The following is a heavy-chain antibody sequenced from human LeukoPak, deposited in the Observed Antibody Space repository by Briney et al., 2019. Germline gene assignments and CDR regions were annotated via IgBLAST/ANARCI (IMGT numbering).Heavy chain of an antibody. V-gene: IGHV3-74*01. CDR3: ARVGYDSNGFDY. J-gene: IGHJ4*02. Sequence: GGSLRLSCVASGFTFSRYWMHWVRQAPGKGLVWVSRINSDGSSNIHADSEKGRSTISRDNAKQTLYLQMNSLRAEDTAVYYCARVGYDSNGFDYWGQGTLVTVSS. CDR1: GFTFSRYW. CDR2: INSDGSSN. D-gene: IGHD3-22*01.